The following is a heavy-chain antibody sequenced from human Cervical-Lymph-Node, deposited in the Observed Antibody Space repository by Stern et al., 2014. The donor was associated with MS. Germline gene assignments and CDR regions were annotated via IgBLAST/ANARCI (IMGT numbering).Heavy chain of an antibody. J-gene: IGHJ6*02. Sequence: EVQLVESGGGLVQPGGSLRLFCAASGFPFRRVVMNWVRQAPGKGLEWVAGISGSGDTTYYADSVKGRFTISRDNSKNTLYVQMNSLRAEDTAVYYCAKPIAAAGYDGMDVWGQGTKVIVSS. CDR3: AKPIAAAGYDGMDV. V-gene: IGHV3-23*04. D-gene: IGHD6-13*01. CDR1: GFPFRRVV. CDR2: ISGSGDTT.